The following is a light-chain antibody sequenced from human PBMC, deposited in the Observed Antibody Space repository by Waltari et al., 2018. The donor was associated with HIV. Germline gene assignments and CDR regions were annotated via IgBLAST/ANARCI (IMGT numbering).Light chain of an antibody. CDR1: KLGDKY. CDR3: QALDSSTSYG. J-gene: IGLJ1*01. V-gene: IGLV3-1*01. CDR2: PDT. Sequence: SYELTQPPSVSVSPGQTASITYSGDKLGDKYACWYQQKPGQDPVLVIHPDTKRPSGIPERFSGSNSGNTATLTISGTQAMDEADYYCQALDSSTSYGFGTGTKVTVL.